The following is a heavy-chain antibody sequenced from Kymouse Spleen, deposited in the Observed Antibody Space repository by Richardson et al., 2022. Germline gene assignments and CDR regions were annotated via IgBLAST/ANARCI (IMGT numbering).Heavy chain of an antibody. D-gene: IGHD3-3*01. CDR2: INPSGGST. CDR1: GYTFTSYY. J-gene: IGHJ6*02. V-gene: IGHV1-46*03. CDR3: ARGTIFGVVIPYGMDV. Sequence: QVQLVQSGAEVKKPGASVKVSCKASGYTFTSYYMHWVRQAPGQGLEWMGIINPSGGSTSYAQKFQGRVTMTRDTSTSTVYMELSSLRSEDTAVYYCARGTIFGVVIPYGMDVWGQGTTVTVSS.